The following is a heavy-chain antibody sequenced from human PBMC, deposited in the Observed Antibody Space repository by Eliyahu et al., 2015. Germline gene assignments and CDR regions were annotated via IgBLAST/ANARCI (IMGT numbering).Heavy chain of an antibody. Sequence: QVQLVXSGAEVKKPGASVKVSCKASGYTFTGYYMHWVRQAPGQGLEWMGRINPNSGGTNYAQKFQGRVTMTRDTSISTAYMELSRLRSDDTAVYYCARYCSSTSWDMSYYYYMDVWGKGTTVTXSS. V-gene: IGHV1-2*06. CDR2: INPNSGGT. CDR1: GYTFTGYY. D-gene: IGHD2-2*01. CDR3: ARYCSSTSWDMSYYYYMDV. J-gene: IGHJ6*03.